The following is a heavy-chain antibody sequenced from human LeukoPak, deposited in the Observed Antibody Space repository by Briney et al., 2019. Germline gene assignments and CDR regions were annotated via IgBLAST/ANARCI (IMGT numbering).Heavy chain of an antibody. J-gene: IGHJ4*02. CDR2: IWYDGSNK. V-gene: IGHV3-33*06. CDR3: AKEGGSRGYFDY. CDR1: GFTFSSYG. Sequence: GGSLRLSCAASGFTFSSYGMHWVRQAPGKGLEWAAVIWYDGSNKYYADSVKGRFTISRDNSKNTLYLQMNSLRAEDTAVYYCAKEGGSRGYFDYWGQGTLVTVSS.